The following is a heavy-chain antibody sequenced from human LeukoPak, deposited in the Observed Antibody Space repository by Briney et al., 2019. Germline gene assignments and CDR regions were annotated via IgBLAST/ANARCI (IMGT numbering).Heavy chain of an antibody. CDR1: GYSISSGYY. CDR2: IYHSGGT. V-gene: IGHV4-38-2*02. D-gene: IGHD3-10*01. CDR3: ASLGGYGSGRGENFDY. Sequence: PSQTLSLTCTGSGYSISSGYYCGWIRRPPAKGRQWIGSIYHSGGTNYNPSLKNRVTISVDTSKNQFSLKMSSVTAADTAVYYCASLGGYGSGRGENFDYWGQGTLVTVSS. J-gene: IGHJ4*02.